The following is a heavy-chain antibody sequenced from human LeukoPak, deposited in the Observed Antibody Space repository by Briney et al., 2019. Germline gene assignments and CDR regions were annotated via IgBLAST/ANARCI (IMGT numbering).Heavy chain of an antibody. CDR1: GGTFSSYA. J-gene: IGHJ3*02. Sequence: ASVKVSCKASGGTFSSYAISWVRQAPGQGLEWMGGIIPIFGTANYAQKFQGRVTITADESTSTAYMELSSLRSEDTAVYYCARDSGSSSAEDRYAFDIWGQGTMVTVSS. V-gene: IGHV1-69*13. D-gene: IGHD6-6*01. CDR3: ARDSGSSSAEDRYAFDI. CDR2: IIPIFGTA.